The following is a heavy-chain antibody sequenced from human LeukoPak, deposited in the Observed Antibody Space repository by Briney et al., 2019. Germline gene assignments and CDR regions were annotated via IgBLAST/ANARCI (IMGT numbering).Heavy chain of an antibody. V-gene: IGHV3-23*01. Sequence: GGSLRLSCAAPGFTFSASALSWVRQAPGKGLEWVSSISRGGGSTYYADSVKGRFTISRDNSKNTLYLQMNSLRVEDTALYFCAETYYTAGGCLDHWGQGTLVTVSS. CDR3: AETYYTAGGCLDH. J-gene: IGHJ5*02. D-gene: IGHD3-3*01. CDR2: ISRGGGST. CDR1: GFTFSASA.